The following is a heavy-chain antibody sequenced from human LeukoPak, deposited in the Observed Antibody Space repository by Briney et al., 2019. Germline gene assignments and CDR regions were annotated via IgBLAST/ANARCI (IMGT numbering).Heavy chain of an antibody. V-gene: IGHV4-59*11. J-gene: IGHJ4*02. D-gene: IGHD5-18*01. Sequence: PSETLSHTCIVSGGSISSHYWSWIRQPPGKGLEWIAYLFDSVNTKDNPSLQSRLTLSAGTSENQFSLRLSSVTAADTAVYYCATIKRGSIFGYFDFWGQGIKVTVSS. CDR3: ATIKRGSIFGYFDF. CDR2: LFDSVNT. CDR1: GGSISSHY.